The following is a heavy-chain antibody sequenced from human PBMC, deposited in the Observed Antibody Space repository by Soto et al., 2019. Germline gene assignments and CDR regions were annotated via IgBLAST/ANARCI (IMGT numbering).Heavy chain of an antibody. CDR3: AKDVRRRLGGVDY. CDR2: IDWNSGTM. D-gene: IGHD1-26*01. CDR1: GFNFYDYA. J-gene: IGHJ4*02. V-gene: IGHV3-9*01. Sequence: EVQLVESGGGLVQPGRSLRLSCATSGFNFYDYAMHWVRQVPGKGLEWVSGIDWNSGTMAYADSVKGRFTISRDNAKNSLYLKVNSLRTEDTALYYCAKDVRRRLGGVDYWGQGPLVTVSS.